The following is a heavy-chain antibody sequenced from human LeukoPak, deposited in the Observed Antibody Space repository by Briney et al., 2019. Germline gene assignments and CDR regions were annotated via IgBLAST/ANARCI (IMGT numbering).Heavy chain of an antibody. CDR1: GYTFTSYG. CDR2: ISAYNGNT. J-gene: IGHJ4*02. CDR3: ARDSDYDYGGLFDY. D-gene: IGHD3-16*01. Sequence: RASVKVSCKASGYTFTSYGISWVRQAPGQGLEWMGWISAYNGNTNYAQKLQGRVTMTTDTSTSTAYMELRSLRSDDTAVYYCARDSDYDYGGLFDYWGQGTLVNVSS. V-gene: IGHV1-18*01.